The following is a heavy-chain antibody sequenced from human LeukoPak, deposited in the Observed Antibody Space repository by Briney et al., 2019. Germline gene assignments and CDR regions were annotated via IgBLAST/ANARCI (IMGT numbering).Heavy chain of an antibody. J-gene: IGHJ3*02. D-gene: IGHD2-15*01. CDR3: ARRSVVVSAVGDDAFDI. Sequence: ASVKVSCKASGYTFTRYGISWVRRAPGQGLEWMGWLNTYNGNTNYAQKFQGRVTMTTDTSTRTAYMELRSLRYDDTAVYYCARRSVVVSAVGDDAFDIWGQGTMVTVSS. CDR2: LNTYNGNT. V-gene: IGHV1-18*01. CDR1: GYTFTRYG.